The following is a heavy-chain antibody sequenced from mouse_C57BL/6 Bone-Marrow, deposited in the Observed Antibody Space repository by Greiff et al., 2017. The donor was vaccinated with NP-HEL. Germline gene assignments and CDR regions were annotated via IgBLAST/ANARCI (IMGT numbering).Heavy chain of an antibody. CDR1: GYTFTSYW. J-gene: IGHJ3*01. CDR3: ARYGNYEGDWFAY. D-gene: IGHD2-1*01. V-gene: IGHV1-50*01. Sequence: QVQLKQPGAELVKPGASVKLSCKASGYTFTSYWMQWVKQRPGQGLEWIGEIDPSDSYTNYNQKFKGKATLTVDTSSSTAYMQLSSLTSEDSAVYYCARYGNYEGDWFAYWGQGTLVTVSA. CDR2: IDPSDSYT.